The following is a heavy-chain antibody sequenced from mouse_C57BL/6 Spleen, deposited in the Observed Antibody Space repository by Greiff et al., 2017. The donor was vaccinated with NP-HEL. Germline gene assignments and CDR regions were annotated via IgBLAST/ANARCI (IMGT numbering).Heavy chain of an antibody. CDR1: GFNIKDDY. J-gene: IGHJ1*03. CDR3: TTGGGTVVATDFDV. CDR2: IDPENGDT. D-gene: IGHD1-1*01. Sequence: EVQLQESGAELVRPGASVKLSCTASGFNIKDDYMPWVKQRPEQGLEWIGWIDPENGDTEYASKFQGKATITADTSSNTAYLQLSSLTSEDTAVYYCTTGGGTVVATDFDVWGTGTTVTVSS. V-gene: IGHV14-4*01.